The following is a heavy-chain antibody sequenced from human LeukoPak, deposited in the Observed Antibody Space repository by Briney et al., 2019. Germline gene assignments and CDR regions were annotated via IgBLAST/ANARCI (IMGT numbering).Heavy chain of an antibody. CDR2: VYYSGST. D-gene: IGHD3-16*02. J-gene: IGHJ5*02. CDR1: GGTFSSYA. Sequence: SCKASGGTFSSYAISWIRQPPGKGLEWIGYVYYSGSTNYNPSLKSRVTISVDTSKNQFSLKLSSVTAADTAVYYCARVVTFGGVIAPGFNWFDPWGQGTLVTVSS. CDR3: ARVVTFGGVIAPGFNWFDP. V-gene: IGHV4-59*01.